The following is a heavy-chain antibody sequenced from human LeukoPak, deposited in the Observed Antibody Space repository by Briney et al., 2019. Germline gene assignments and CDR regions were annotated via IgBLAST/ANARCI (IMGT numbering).Heavy chain of an antibody. J-gene: IGHJ4*02. CDR1: GFIFSNYW. D-gene: IGHD1-26*01. CDR3: ARDKIVGATVLDY. CDR2: IKQDESEK. Sequence: GGSLRLSCAASGFIFSNYWMSWVRQAPGKGLEWVANIKQDESEKYYVDSVKGRFTISRDNAKNSLFLQMNSLRAEDTAVYYCARDKIVGATVLDYWGQGSLVTVSS. V-gene: IGHV3-7*01.